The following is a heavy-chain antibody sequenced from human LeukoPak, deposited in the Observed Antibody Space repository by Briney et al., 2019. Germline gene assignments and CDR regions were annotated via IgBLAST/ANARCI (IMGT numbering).Heavy chain of an antibody. D-gene: IGHD3-9*01. V-gene: IGHV3-21*01. J-gene: IGHJ4*02. CDR3: ATHGYSELRYFDWSTNE. CDR1: GFTFSTYS. CDR2: ISSSSSDI. Sequence: GGSLRLSCAASGFTFSTYSMNWVRQAPGKGLEWVSCISSSSSDIYYADSVKGRFTVSRDNAGNSLFLQMNSLRAEDTAVYYCATHGYSELRYFDWSTNEWGQGTLVTVSS.